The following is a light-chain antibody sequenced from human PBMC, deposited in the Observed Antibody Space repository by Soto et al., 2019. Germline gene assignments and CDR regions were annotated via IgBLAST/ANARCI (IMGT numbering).Light chain of an antibody. V-gene: IGKV3-20*01. CDR1: QSVTSSY. CDR2: GAS. J-gene: IGKJ4*01. CDR3: QQYGTSPLT. Sequence: EIVLTQSPGTLSLSPGERATLSCRASQSVTSSYLVWYQQKPGQAPRLLIYGASSRATGIPDRCSGSGSGTDFTLTISRLEPEDFAVYYWQQYGTSPLTCGGGTKVEIK.